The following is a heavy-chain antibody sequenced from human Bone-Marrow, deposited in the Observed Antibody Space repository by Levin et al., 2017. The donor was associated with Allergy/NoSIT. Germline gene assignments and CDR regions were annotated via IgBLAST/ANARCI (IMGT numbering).Heavy chain of an antibody. Sequence: GESLKISCAASGFIFSSYEMNWVRQVPGKGLDWVAYISTSGSANYYADSVKGRFTISRDNAKNSLYLQMNSLTVEDAAIYYCARDGAIFGGDNFFDYWGQGTPVTVSS. D-gene: IGHD3-3*01. CDR2: ISTSGSAN. V-gene: IGHV3-48*03. CDR1: GFIFSSYE. J-gene: IGHJ4*02. CDR3: ARDGAIFGGDNFFDY.